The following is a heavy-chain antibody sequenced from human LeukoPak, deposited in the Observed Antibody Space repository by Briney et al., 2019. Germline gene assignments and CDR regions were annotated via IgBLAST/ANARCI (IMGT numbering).Heavy chain of an antibody. Sequence: VASVKVSCKASGYTFTSYGISWVRQAPGQGLEWMGRIIPILGIANYAQKFQGRVTITADKSTSTAYMELSSLRSEDTAVYYCARDLSAFDIWGQGTMVTVSS. J-gene: IGHJ3*02. V-gene: IGHV1-69*04. CDR3: ARDLSAFDI. CDR1: GYTFTSYG. CDR2: IIPILGIA.